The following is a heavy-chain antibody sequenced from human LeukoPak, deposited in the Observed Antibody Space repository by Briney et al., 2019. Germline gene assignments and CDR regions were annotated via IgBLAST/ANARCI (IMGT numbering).Heavy chain of an antibody. CDR1: GGSISSYY. Sequence: PSETLSLTCTVSGGSISSYYWSWIRQPPGKGLEWIGYIYYSGTTNYNPSLKSRVTISVDTSKNQFSLKLSSVTAADTAVYYCARGGYSYGFGDAFDIWGQGTMVTVSS. D-gene: IGHD5-18*01. CDR3: ARGGYSYGFGDAFDI. J-gene: IGHJ3*02. CDR2: IYYSGTT. V-gene: IGHV4-59*01.